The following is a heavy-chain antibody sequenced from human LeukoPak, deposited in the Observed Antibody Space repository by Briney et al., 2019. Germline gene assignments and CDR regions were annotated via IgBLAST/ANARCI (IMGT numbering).Heavy chain of an antibody. Sequence: GESLKISCKGSGYSFTSYWIGWVRQVPGKGLEWMGIIYPGDSDTRYSPSFQGQVTISADKSISTAYLQWSSLKASDTAMYYCARLTYYDILTGYYPDGTDVWGKGTTVTVSS. V-gene: IGHV5-51*01. D-gene: IGHD3-9*01. CDR1: GYSFTSYW. J-gene: IGHJ6*04. CDR3: ARLTYYDILTGYYPDGTDV. CDR2: IYPGDSDT.